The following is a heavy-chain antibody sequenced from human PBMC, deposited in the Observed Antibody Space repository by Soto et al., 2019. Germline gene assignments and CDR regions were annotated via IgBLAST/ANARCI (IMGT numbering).Heavy chain of an antibody. CDR3: TRIRGSSFDY. Sequence: GGSLRLSCAASGFTFSGSAMHWVRQASGKGLEWVGRIRSKANSYATAYAASVKGRFTISRDDSKNTAYLQMNSLKTEDTPVYYCTRIRGSSFDYWGQGTLVTVSS. D-gene: IGHD3-10*01. CDR1: GFTFSGSA. J-gene: IGHJ4*02. V-gene: IGHV3-73*01. CDR2: IRSKANSYAT.